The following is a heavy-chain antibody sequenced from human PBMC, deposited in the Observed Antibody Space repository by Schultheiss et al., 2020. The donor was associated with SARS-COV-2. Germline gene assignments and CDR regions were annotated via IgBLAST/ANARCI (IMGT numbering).Heavy chain of an antibody. Sequence: SETLSLTCTVSGDSISSYYWSWIRQPPGKGLEWIGEINHSGSTKYNPSLKSRVTISVDTSKNQFSLKLSSVTAADTAVYYCARSGYDYYYYYYYMDVWGKGTTVTVSS. J-gene: IGHJ6*03. CDR1: GDSISSYY. D-gene: IGHD5-12*01. CDR3: ARSGYDYYYYYYYMDV. V-gene: IGHV4-34*01. CDR2: INHSGST.